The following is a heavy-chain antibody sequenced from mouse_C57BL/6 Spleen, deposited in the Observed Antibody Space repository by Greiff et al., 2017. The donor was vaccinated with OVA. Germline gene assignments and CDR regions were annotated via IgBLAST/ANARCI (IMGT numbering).Heavy chain of an antibody. V-gene: IGHV1-76*01. Sequence: QVQLQQSGAELVRPGASVKLSCKASGYTFTDYYINWVKQRPGQGLEWIARIYPGSGNTYYNEKFKGKATLTAEKSSSTAYMQLSSLTSEDSAVYFCARGNYYGSFYAMDYWGQGTSVTVSS. CDR3: ARGNYYGSFYAMDY. CDR2: IYPGSGNT. J-gene: IGHJ4*01. CDR1: GYTFTDYY. D-gene: IGHD1-1*01.